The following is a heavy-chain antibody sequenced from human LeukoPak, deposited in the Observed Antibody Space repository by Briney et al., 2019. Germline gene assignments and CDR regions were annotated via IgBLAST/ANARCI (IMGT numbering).Heavy chain of an antibody. CDR3: ARDDLWSGYLMEVRGGWFDP. CDR1: GGSFSGYY. Sequence: PSETLSLTCAVYGGSFSGYYWSWIRQPPGKGLEWIGEINHSGSTNYNPSLKSRVTISVDTSKNQFSLKLSSVTAADTAVYYCARDDLWSGYLMEVRGGWFDPWGQGTLVTVSS. D-gene: IGHD3-3*01. CDR2: INHSGST. V-gene: IGHV4-34*01. J-gene: IGHJ5*02.